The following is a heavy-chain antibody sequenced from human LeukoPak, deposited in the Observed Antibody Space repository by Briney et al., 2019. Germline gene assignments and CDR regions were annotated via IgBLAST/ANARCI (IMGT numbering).Heavy chain of an antibody. Sequence: GGSLRLSCAASGFTFSTYGMHWVRQAPDKGLEWVAFISYDGGYKYYPDSVKGRFTISRDNSKNTLFLQMNSLRTEDTAVYYCAKDRGYGGYFDYWGQGTLVTVSS. CDR3: AKDRGYGGYFDY. CDR2: ISYDGGYK. D-gene: IGHD4-23*01. J-gene: IGHJ4*02. V-gene: IGHV3-30*02. CDR1: GFTFSTYG.